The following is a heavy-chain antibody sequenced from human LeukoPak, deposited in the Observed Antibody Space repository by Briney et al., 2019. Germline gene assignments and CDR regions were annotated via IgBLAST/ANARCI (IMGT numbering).Heavy chain of an antibody. Sequence: EASVKVSCKSSGYTFTSYDINWVRQATGQGLEWMGCMNPINGNTGYAQKFQGRVTMTRDTSINTAYMELSSLSSEDTAVYYCARGLATTTCTIAMTSLDHWGPGTLVTVSS. D-gene: IGHD5-12*01. J-gene: IGHJ4*02. CDR2: MNPINGNT. V-gene: IGHV1-8*01. CDR3: ARGLATTTCTIAMTSLDH. CDR1: GYTFTSYD.